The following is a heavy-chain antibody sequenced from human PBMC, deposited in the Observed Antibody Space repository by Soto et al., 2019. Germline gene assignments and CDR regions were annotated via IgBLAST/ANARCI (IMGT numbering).Heavy chain of an antibody. CDR3: AIDGYIRSSFYH. J-gene: IGHJ4*02. Sequence: SETLSLTCAVSGGSINNHYWSWIRQPPGKGLEWIGYLFYNGFTHYNPSLKRRVTMSVDTSKYQFSWILDSTPSADTAVYYCAIDGYIRSSFYHWGQGTLVTVSS. V-gene: IGHV4-59*11. CDR1: GGSINNHY. D-gene: IGHD6-6*01. CDR2: LFYNGFT.